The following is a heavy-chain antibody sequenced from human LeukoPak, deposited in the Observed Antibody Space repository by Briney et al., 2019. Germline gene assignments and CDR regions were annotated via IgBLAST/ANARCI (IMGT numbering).Heavy chain of an antibody. CDR1: GYTFTSYG. J-gene: IGHJ4*02. V-gene: IGHV1-18*01. D-gene: IGHD7-27*01. Sequence: ASVKVSCKASGYTFTSYGISWMRQAPGQGLEWMGWISAYNGNTNYAQKLQGRVTMTTDTSTSTAYMELRSLRSDDTAVYYCAVANWGPPIMRTTDFDYWGQGTLVTVSS. CDR2: ISAYNGNT. CDR3: AVANWGPPIMRTTDFDY.